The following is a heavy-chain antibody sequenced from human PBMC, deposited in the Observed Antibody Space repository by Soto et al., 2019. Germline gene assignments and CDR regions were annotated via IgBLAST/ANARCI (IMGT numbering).Heavy chain of an antibody. Sequence: EVQLLESGGGLVQPGGSLGLSCTASGFTFSSYAMNWVHQAPGKGLEWVSGITGSGGSTYYADSVKGRFTISRDNSKNTLYLQMNSLRAEDTAVYYCAKASSWYPYFDYWGQGTLVTVSS. CDR1: GFTFSSYA. D-gene: IGHD6-13*01. J-gene: IGHJ4*02. CDR2: ITGSGGST. V-gene: IGHV3-23*01. CDR3: AKASSWYPYFDY.